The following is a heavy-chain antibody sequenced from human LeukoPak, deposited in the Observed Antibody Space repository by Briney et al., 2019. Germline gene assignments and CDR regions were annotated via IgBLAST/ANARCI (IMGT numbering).Heavy chain of an antibody. CDR2: IHSIGTT. CDR1: GGSISRNY. D-gene: IGHD3-10*01. CDR3: AANSADYNTLGSSYKV. V-gene: IGHV4-4*08. Sequence: SETLSLTCTVSGGSISRNYWSWIRQPPGKGLEWIGYIHSIGTTYYNPSLKSRVTISVDTSKNQFSLKLNSVTAADTAVFYCAANSADYNTLGSSYKVWGQGTLVTVSS. J-gene: IGHJ4*02.